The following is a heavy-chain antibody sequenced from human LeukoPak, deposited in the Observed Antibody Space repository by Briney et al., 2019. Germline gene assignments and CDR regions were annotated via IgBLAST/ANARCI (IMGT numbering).Heavy chain of an antibody. CDR3: ARDIDSDYYGSSGYYDY. CDR2: IYYSGST. D-gene: IGHD3-22*01. CDR1: GGSISSGDYY. J-gene: IGHJ4*02. V-gene: IGHV4-30-4*08. Sequence: PSETLSLTCTVSGGSISSGDYYWSWIRQPPGKGLEWIGYIYYSGSTYYNPSLKSRVTISVDTSKNQFSLKLSSVTAADTAVYYCARDIDSDYYGSSGYYDYWGQGTLVTVSS.